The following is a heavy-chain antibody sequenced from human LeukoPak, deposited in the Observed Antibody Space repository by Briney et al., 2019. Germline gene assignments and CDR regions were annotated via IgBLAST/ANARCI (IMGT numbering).Heavy chain of an antibody. CDR2: FYYSGST. V-gene: IGHV4-39*01. J-gene: IGHJ4*02. CDR1: GGSISSSSYY. Sequence: PSETLSLTCTVVSGGSISSSSYYWGWIRQPPGKGLEWIGSFYYSGSTYYNPSLKSRVTISADTSKTQFSLKLSSLTAADTAVYYCARLWRAAIDYGGQGILVTVSS. CDR3: ARLWRAAIDY. D-gene: IGHD1-1*01.